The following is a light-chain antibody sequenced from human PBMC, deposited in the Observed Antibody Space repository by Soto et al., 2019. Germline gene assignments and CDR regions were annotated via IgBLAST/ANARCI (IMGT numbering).Light chain of an antibody. CDR2: LAS. J-gene: IGKJ1*01. V-gene: IGKV3-11*01. CDR3: HQRQSWPRT. Sequence: EIVLTQSPATLSSFPGDRVTLSCRASQAVNTRLAWYQHKPGQAPRLLIYLASNRAAGVPARFSGSGSGTDFTLTISDVEHEDFAVYYCHQRQSWPRTFGQGTKVDTK. CDR1: QAVNTR.